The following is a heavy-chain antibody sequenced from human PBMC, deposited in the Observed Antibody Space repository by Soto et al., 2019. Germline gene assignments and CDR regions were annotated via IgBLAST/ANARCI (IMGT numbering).Heavy chain of an antibody. D-gene: IGHD6-19*01. CDR2: IKQDGSEK. J-gene: IGHJ6*03. CDR1: GFTFSSYW. Sequence: GGSLRLSCAASGFTFSSYWMSWVRQAPGKGLEWVANIKQDGSEKYYVDSVKGRFTISRDNAKNSLYLQMNSLRAEDTAVYYCARDSSGWYRYYYYYMDVWGKGTTVTVSS. CDR3: ARDSSGWYRYYYYYMDV. V-gene: IGHV3-7*01.